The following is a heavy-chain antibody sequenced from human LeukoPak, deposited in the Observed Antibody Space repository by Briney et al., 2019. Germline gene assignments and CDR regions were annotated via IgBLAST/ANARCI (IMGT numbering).Heavy chain of an antibody. J-gene: IGHJ4*02. Sequence: PGESLKISCKASGYTFINYWIGWVRHTPGRGLEWMGIIHPGDSDTRYRTSFQGQVTMSVDESTSTAYLHWTSLQASDTAIYYCARHAGYCTGGKCYSFYYFDYWGQGTLVTVSS. V-gene: IGHV5-51*01. CDR1: GYTFINYW. CDR3: ARHAGYCTGGKCYSFYYFDY. D-gene: IGHD2-15*01. CDR2: IHPGDSDT.